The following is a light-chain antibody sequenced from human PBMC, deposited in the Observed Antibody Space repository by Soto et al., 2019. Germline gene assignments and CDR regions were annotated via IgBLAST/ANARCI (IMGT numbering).Light chain of an antibody. Sequence: DIVMTQSPLSLPVTPGEPASISCRSSQSLLHSNGYNSLDWYLQKPGQSPQLLIYLGSNRASGVPDRFSGSRSGTDFTLKISRVEAEDVGVYYCMQALQPPLTFGQGTKVEIK. CDR3: MQALQPPLT. J-gene: IGKJ1*01. CDR1: QSLLHSNGYNS. CDR2: LGS. V-gene: IGKV2-28*01.